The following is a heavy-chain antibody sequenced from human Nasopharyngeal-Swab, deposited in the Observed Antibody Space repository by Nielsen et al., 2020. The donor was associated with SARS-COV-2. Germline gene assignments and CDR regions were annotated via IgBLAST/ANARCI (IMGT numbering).Heavy chain of an antibody. Sequence: SETLSLTCTVSGGSISSSSYYWGWIRQPPGKGLEWIGSIYYGGSTYYNPSLNSRVTISVDTPKNQFSQKLRYGTATDTAVYYCARGSSATLYYYYYGLDVWGQGTTVTVSS. J-gene: IGHJ6*02. CDR3: ARGSSATLYYYYYGLDV. V-gene: IGHV4-39*01. D-gene: IGHD6-13*01. CDR1: GGSISSSSYY. CDR2: IYYGGST.